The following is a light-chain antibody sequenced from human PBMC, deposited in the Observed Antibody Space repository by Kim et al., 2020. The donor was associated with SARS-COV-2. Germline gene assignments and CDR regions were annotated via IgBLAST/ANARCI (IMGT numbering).Light chain of an antibody. Sequence: SSELTQDPAVSVAWGQTVSITCQGDSLRSYYASWYRQKPGQAPVLVIYGKNNRPSGIPDRFSGSSSGNTASWTITGAQAEDEGQFYCGSREASDNNPLFG. J-gene: IGLJ2*01. CDR1: SLRSYY. V-gene: IGLV3-19*01. CDR2: GKN. CDR3: GSREASDNNPL.